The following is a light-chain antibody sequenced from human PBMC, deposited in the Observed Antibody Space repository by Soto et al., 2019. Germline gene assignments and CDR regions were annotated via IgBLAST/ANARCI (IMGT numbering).Light chain of an antibody. J-gene: IGKJ4*01. CDR1: QNVNTN. Sequence: EVVMTQSPATLSVSPGDRATLSCRASQNVNTNLAWYQQQPGQAPRLLIFGASTWATGIPARFSGSGSGTEFTLTISSLQPEDFAVYYCQKYNNWPITFGGGSKV. CDR3: QKYNNWPIT. CDR2: GAS. V-gene: IGKV3-15*01.